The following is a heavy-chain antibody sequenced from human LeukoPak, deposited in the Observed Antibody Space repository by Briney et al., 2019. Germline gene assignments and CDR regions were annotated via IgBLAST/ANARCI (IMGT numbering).Heavy chain of an antibody. CDR1: GFAFSNYN. D-gene: IGHD1-26*01. V-gene: IGHV3-21*01. CDR2: ISSSSGHI. Sequence: GGSLRLSCAVTGFAFSNYNMNWVRQAPGKGLEWVASISSSSGHIHYADSVKGRFTISRDNAKNSLYLQMNSLRAEDTAIYYCATDIRAVGDSRYFDYWGQGTLVTVSS. CDR3: ATDIRAVGDSRYFDY. J-gene: IGHJ4*02.